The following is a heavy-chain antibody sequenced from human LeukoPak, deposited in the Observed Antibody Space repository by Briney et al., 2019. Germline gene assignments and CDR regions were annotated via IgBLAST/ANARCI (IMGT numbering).Heavy chain of an antibody. V-gene: IGHV1-2*02. CDR3: AKDRPQTPGVITPSFDQ. Sequence: ASVKVSCKASGYTFTGYYMHWLRQAPGQGLEWMGWINPNSGDTRYAQTFQGRVTMTRDTSITTAYMELSGLTSGDTALYFCAKDRPQTPGVITPSFDQWGQGTLVTVSS. CDR1: GYTFTGYY. J-gene: IGHJ4*02. D-gene: IGHD2-8*01. CDR2: INPNSGDT.